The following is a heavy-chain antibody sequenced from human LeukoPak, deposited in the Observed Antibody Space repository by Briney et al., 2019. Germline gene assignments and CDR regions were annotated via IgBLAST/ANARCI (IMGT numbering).Heavy chain of an antibody. Sequence: GGSLRLSCAASGFTFSSYAMSWVRQAPGRGLGWVSSISVSGGTFYADSVKGRFTISRDNSKNTLYLQMSSLRAEDTAVYYCAWGGQQLASWGQGTLVTVSS. D-gene: IGHD6-13*01. V-gene: IGHV3-23*01. CDR1: GFTFSSYA. J-gene: IGHJ4*02. CDR3: AWGGQQLAS. CDR2: ISVSGGT.